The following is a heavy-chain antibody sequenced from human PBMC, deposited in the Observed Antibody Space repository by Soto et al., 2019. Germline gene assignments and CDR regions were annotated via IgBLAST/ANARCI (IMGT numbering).Heavy chain of an antibody. CDR1: GGTFSSDT. CDR3: ASATYDSSGSAFDY. CDR2: IIPILGIA. V-gene: IGHV1-69*02. Sequence: SVKVSCKASGGTFSSDTISWVRQAPGQGLEWMGRIIPILGIANYAQKFQGRVTITADKSTSTAYMALSSLRSEDTAVYYSASATYDSSGSAFDYWGQGTLVTVSS. D-gene: IGHD3-22*01. J-gene: IGHJ4*02.